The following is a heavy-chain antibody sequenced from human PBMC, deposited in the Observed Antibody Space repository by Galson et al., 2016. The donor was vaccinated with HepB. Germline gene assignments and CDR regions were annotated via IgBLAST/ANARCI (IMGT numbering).Heavy chain of an antibody. CDR1: GFTFSSYA. Sequence: SLRLSCAASGFTFSSYAMSWVRQAPGKGLEWVSTISGSGGGTYYADSVKDRFTISRDNSKNTLYLEVVSRRADDAALYYCAKVAPPYDNSGYYYFDHWGRGTLVTVSS. CDR2: ISGSGGGT. CDR3: AKVAPPYDNSGYYYFDH. V-gene: IGHV3-23*01. D-gene: IGHD3-22*01. J-gene: IGHJ4*02.